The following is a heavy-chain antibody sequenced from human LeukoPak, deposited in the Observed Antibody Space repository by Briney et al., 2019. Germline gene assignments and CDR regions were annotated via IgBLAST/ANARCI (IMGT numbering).Heavy chain of an antibody. CDR3: AREASSSWYGMGTYFDY. V-gene: IGHV3-11*01. CDR1: GFTFSDYY. CDR2: ISSSGSTI. J-gene: IGHJ4*02. Sequence: PGGSLRLSCAASGFTFSDYYMSWIRQAPGKGLEGVSYISSSGSTIYYADSVKGRFTISRDNAKNSLYLQMNSLGAEDTAVYYCAREASSSWYGMGTYFDYWGQGTLVTVSS. D-gene: IGHD6-13*01.